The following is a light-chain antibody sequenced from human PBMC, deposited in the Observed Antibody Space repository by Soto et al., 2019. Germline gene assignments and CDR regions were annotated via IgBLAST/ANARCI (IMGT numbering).Light chain of an antibody. CDR1: QRVSTN. V-gene: IGKV3-11*01. J-gene: IGKJ4*01. CDR2: DAS. Sequence: EIVMTQSPATLSVSPGERATLSCRASQRVSTNLAWYQQKPGQAPRLLIYDASNRATGIPARFSGSGSGTDFTLTISSLEPEDFAVYYCQQRSNWSLTFGGGTKVDIK. CDR3: QQRSNWSLT.